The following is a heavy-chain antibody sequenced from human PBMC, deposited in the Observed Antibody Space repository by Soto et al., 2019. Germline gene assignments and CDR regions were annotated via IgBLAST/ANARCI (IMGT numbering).Heavy chain of an antibody. CDR3: ASWGYCSSTSCSPGYYYMDV. CDR2: ISAYNGNT. Sequence: VCCEACGERFTSRYMHWARQAPGQGLEWMGWISAYNGNTNYAQKLQGRVTMTTDTSTSTAYMELRSLRSDDTAVYYCASWGYCSSTSCSPGYYYMDVWGKGTTVTVSS. CDR1: GERFTSRY. D-gene: IGHD2-2*01. V-gene: IGHV1-18*04. J-gene: IGHJ6*03.